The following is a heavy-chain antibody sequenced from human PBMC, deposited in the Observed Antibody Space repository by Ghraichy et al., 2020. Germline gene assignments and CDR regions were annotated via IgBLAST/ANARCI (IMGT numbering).Heavy chain of an antibody. CDR1: GYTFTSYY. V-gene: IGHV1-46*01. CDR3: ARDYGSSWYGMDV. Sequence: ASVKVSCKASGYTFTSYYMHWVRQAPGQGLEWMGIINPSVVSTSYAQKFQGRVTMTRDTSTSTVYMELSSLRSEDTAVYYCARDYGSSWYGMDVWGQGTTVTVSS. J-gene: IGHJ6*02. D-gene: IGHD6-13*01. CDR2: INPSVVST.